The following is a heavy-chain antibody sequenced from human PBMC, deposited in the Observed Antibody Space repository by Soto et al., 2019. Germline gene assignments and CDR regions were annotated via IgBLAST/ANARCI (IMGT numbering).Heavy chain of an antibody. Sequence: SVKVSCKACGGTFSSYAISWVRQAPGQGREWMGGIIPIFGTANYAQKFQGRVTITADESTSTAYMELSSLRSEDTAVYYCALTVPSSGSYYFDYWGQGTLGTVSS. CDR3: ALTVPSSGSYYFDY. V-gene: IGHV1-69*13. D-gene: IGHD3-22*01. J-gene: IGHJ4*02. CDR1: GGTFSSYA. CDR2: IIPIFGTA.